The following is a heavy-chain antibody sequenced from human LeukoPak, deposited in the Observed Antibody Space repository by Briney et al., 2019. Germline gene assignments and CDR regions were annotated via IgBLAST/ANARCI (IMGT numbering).Heavy chain of an antibody. D-gene: IGHD2/OR15-2a*01. V-gene: IGHV3-30*03. J-gene: IGHJ4*02. CDR2: ISYDGSNK. CDR1: GFTFSSYG. Sequence: GGSLRLSCAASGFTFSSYGMHWVRQAPGKGLEWVAVISYDGSNKYYADSVKGRFTISRDNSKNTPYLQMNSLRAEDTAVYYCVSFYETYWGRGTLVTVSS. CDR3: VSFYETY.